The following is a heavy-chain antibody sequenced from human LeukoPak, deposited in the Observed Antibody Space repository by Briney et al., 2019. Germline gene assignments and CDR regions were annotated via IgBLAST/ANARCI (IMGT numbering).Heavy chain of an antibody. CDR1: GGSISSGSYY. J-gene: IGHJ5*02. CDR2: IYTSGST. Sequence: SETLSLTCTVSGGSISSGSYYWGWIRQPAGKGLEWIRRIYTSGSTNYNPSLKSRVTMSVDTSKNQFSLKLSSVTAADTAVYYCARDGCYYDSSGYYFWDWFDPWGQGTLVTVSS. D-gene: IGHD3-22*01. CDR3: ARDGCYYDSSGYYFWDWFDP. V-gene: IGHV4-61*02.